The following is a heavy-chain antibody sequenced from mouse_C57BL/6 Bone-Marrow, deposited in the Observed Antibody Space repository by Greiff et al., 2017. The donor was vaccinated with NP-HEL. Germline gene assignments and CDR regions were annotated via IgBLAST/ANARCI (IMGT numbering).Heavy chain of an antibody. Sequence: QVQLQQSGPGLVQPSQSLSITCTVSGFSLTSYGVHWVRQSPGKGLEWLGVIWSGGSTDYNAAFISRLSISKDNSKSQVFFKMNSLQADDTAIYYCARKRGSSYRWYFDVWGTGTTVTVSS. CDR1: GFSLTSYG. CDR3: ARKRGSSYRWYFDV. V-gene: IGHV2-2*01. J-gene: IGHJ1*03. CDR2: IWSGGST. D-gene: IGHD1-1*01.